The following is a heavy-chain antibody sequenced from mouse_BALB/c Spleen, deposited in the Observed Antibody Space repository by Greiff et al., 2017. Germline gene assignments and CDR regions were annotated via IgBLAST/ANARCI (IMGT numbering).Heavy chain of an antibody. D-gene: IGHD2-10*02. Sequence: EVQRVESGGGLVKPGGSLKLSCAASGFTFSSYAMSWVRQSPEKRLEWVAEISSGGSYTYYPDTVTGRFTISRDNAKNTLYLEMSSLRSEDTAMYYCAREGLVWYPRGAMDYWGQGTSVTVSS. CDR1: GFTFSSYA. V-gene: IGHV5-9-4*01. J-gene: IGHJ4*01. CDR2: ISSGGSYT. CDR3: AREGLVWYPRGAMDY.